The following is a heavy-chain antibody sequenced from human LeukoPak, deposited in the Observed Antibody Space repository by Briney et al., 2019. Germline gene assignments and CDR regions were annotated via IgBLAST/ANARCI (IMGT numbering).Heavy chain of an antibody. J-gene: IGHJ6*02. CDR2: MNPNSGNT. CDR1: GYTFTSYD. CDR3: ARGGMWGIAVAGMVV. V-gene: IGHV1-8*01. D-gene: IGHD6-19*01. Sequence: VASVKVSCKASGYTFTSYDINWVRQATGQGLEWMGWMNPNSGNTGYAQKFQGRVTMTRNTSINTAYMELSSLRSEDTAVYYCARGGMWGIAVAGMVVWGQGTTVTVSS.